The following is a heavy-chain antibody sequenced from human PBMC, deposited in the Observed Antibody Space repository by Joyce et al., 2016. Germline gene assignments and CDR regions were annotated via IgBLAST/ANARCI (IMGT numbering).Heavy chain of an antibody. V-gene: IGHV4-39*07. CDR1: GCSISSTNYY. CDR2: IFYTEGT. D-gene: IGHD6-6*01. J-gene: IGHJ4*02. Sequence: QQQLQESGPGLVKPSETLSLTCLVSGCSISSTNYYWAWSRPPPGKGLEWIGSIFYTEGTSYRPSLKSRVTISVDTSKNQFSLKLTSVTAADTAVYYCVRETAGSSAAAWGPGTLVTVSS. CDR3: VRETAGSSAAA.